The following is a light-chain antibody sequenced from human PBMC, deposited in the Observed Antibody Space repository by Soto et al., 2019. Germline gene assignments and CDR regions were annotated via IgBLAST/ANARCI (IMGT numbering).Light chain of an antibody. CDR3: QQFGGSPRT. Sequence: IVMTQSPATLSVSLGERATLSCRASQSINSNLAWYQQKPGQAPRLLMFRASIRAAGFPARFSGSGSGTDFTLTISRLEPEDFAVYYCQQFGGSPRTFGRGTKVDIK. J-gene: IGKJ1*01. CDR2: RAS. V-gene: IGKV3-15*01. CDR1: QSINSN.